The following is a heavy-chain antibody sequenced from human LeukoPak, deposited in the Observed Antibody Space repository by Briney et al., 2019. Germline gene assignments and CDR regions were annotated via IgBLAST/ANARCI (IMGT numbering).Heavy chain of an antibody. J-gene: IGHJ4*02. CDR2: ISYDGSNR. V-gene: IGHV3-30*03. CDR3: ARSPGVYCSTTSCYSFTLDY. D-gene: IGHD2-2*01. Sequence: GGSLRLSCAASGFTLSSYGMHWVRQAPGKGLEWVAVISYDGSNRYYADSVKGRLTISRDNSKNTLFLQMNSLRAEDTAVYYCARSPGVYCSTTSCYSFTLDYWGQGTLVTVSS. CDR1: GFTLSSYG.